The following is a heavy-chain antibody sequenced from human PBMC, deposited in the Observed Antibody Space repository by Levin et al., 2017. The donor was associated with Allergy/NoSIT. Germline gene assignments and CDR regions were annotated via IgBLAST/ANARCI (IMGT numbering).Heavy chain of an antibody. CDR3: AGVLAAAGTGAFDY. D-gene: IGHD6-13*01. V-gene: IGHV1-18*01. J-gene: IGHJ4*02. Sequence: GASVKVSCKASGYTFTSYGISWVRQAPGQGLEWMGWISAYNGNTNYAQKLQGRVTMTTDTSTSTAYMELRSLRSDDTAVYYCAGVLAAAGTGAFDYWGQGTLVTVSS. CDR2: ISAYNGNT. CDR1: GYTFTSYG.